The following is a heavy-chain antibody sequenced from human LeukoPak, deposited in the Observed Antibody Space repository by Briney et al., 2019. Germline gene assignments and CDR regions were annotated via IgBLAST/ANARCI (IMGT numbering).Heavy chain of an antibody. CDR3: ARGGCSSTSCYTVDY. Sequence: GGSLRLSCAASGFTFDDYGMSWVRQAPGKGLELVSGINWNGGSTGYADSVKGRFTISRDNAKNSLYLQMNSLRAEDTALYYCARGGCSSTSCYTVDYWGQGTLVTVSS. CDR1: GFTFDDYG. CDR2: INWNGGST. J-gene: IGHJ4*02. D-gene: IGHD2-2*01. V-gene: IGHV3-20*04.